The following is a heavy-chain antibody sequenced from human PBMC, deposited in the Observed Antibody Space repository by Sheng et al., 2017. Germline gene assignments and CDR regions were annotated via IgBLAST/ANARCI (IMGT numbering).Heavy chain of an antibody. CDR1: GGSISSTSYY. D-gene: IGHD1-26*01. V-gene: IGHV4-39*07. J-gene: IGHJ3*02. Sequence: QLQLHESGPGLVKPSETLSLTCSVSGGSISSTSYYWGWIRQPPGTGLEWIGNIYYSGTTFYNPSLKSRVTISVDTSRNQFSLNLSSVTAEDTAVYYCARYSGSDAFDIWAKGQWSPSL. CDR2: IYYSGTT. CDR3: ARYSGSDAFDI.